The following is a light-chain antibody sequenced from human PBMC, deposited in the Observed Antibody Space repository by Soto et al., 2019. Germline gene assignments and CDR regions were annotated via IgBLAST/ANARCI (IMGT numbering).Light chain of an antibody. J-gene: IGLJ1*01. CDR2: EGS. CDR1: SSDVGSHNL. Sequence: QSVLTQPASVSGSPGQSITISCTGTSSDVGSHNLVSWYQQHPDRAPKLMIYEGSKRPSGVSNRFSGSKSGNTASLTISGLQAEAEADYFCCSYAGSSTYIFGSGTKLTVL. CDR3: CSYAGSSTYI. V-gene: IGLV2-23*01.